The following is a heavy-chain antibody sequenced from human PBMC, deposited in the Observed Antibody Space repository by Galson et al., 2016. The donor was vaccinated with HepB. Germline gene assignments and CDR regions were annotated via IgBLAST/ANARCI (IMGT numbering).Heavy chain of an antibody. CDR2: IYYSGST. J-gene: IGHJ5*02. CDR1: GGSISVGGYY. CDR3: ARRYCSGGSCYSDYNWFDP. V-gene: IGHV4-31*03. Sequence: TLSLTCIVSGGSISVGGYYWSWIRQHPGKGLEWIGYIYYSGSTYYNPSPKSRVTISVDTSKNQFSLKVSSVTAADTAVYYCARRYCSGGSCYSDYNWFDPWGQGTLVTVSS. D-gene: IGHD2-15*01.